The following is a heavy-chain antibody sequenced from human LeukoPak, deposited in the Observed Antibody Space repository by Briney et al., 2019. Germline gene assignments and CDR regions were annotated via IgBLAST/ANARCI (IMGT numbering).Heavy chain of an antibody. D-gene: IGHD1-26*01. J-gene: IGHJ4*02. Sequence: GGSLRLSCAASGFTFSSYSMNWVRQAPGKGLEWVSYISSSSSTIYYADSVKGRFTISRDNAKNSLYLQMNSLRAEDTAVYYCARDESGIVGATAPFDYWGQGTLVTVSS. CDR3: ARDESGIVGATAPFDY. CDR2: ISSSSSTI. CDR1: GFTFSSYS. V-gene: IGHV3-48*01.